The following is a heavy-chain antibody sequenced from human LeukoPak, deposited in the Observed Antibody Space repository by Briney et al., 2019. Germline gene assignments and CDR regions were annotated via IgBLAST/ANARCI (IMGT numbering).Heavy chain of an antibody. CDR2: ISGSGGNT. V-gene: IGHV3-23*01. Sequence: GGSLRLSCAASGFTFSIYAMSWVRQAPGKGLEWVSAISGSGGNTYNADSVKGRFTISRDNSKNTLYLQMNSLRAEDTAVYYCAKVGDFWSGQIDYWGQGTLVTASS. CDR1: GFTFSIYA. CDR3: AKVGDFWSGQIDY. D-gene: IGHD3-3*01. J-gene: IGHJ4*02.